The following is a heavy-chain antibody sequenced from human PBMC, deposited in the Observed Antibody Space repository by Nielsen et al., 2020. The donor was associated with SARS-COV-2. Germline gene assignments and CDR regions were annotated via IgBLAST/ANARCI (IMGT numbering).Heavy chain of an antibody. Sequence: ALVKVSCKASGGTFSSYGISWVRQAPGQGLEWMGWISAYNGNTNYAQKLQGRVTMTTDTSTSTAYMELRSLRSDDTAVYYCARDAVLLWFGELIDYWGQGTLVTVSS. CDR1: GGTFSSYG. J-gene: IGHJ4*02. D-gene: IGHD3-10*01. V-gene: IGHV1-18*01. CDR2: ISAYNGNT. CDR3: ARDAVLLWFGELIDY.